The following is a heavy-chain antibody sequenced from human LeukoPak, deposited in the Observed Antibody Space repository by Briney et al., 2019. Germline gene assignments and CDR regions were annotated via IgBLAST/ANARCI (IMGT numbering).Heavy chain of an antibody. Sequence: SETLSLTCAVYGGSFSGYYWSWIRQPPGKGLEWIGEINHSGSTNYNPSLKSRVTISVDTSKNQFSLKLSSVTAADTAVYYCARRKGTAAMPIPDAFDIWGQGTMVTVSS. CDR3: ARRKGTAAMPIPDAFDI. CDR2: INHSGST. V-gene: IGHV4-34*01. D-gene: IGHD2-2*01. J-gene: IGHJ3*02. CDR1: GGSFSGYY.